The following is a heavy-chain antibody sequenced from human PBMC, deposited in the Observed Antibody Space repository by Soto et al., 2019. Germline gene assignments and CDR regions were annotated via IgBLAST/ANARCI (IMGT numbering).Heavy chain of an antibody. Sequence: SETLSLTCTVSGGSISSYYWSWIRQPPGKGLEWIGYIYYSGSTNYNPSLKSRVTISVDTSKNQFSLKLSSVTAADTAVYYCARRYYDFWSGYSNWFDPWGQGTLVTSPQ. J-gene: IGHJ5*02. CDR1: GGSISSYY. D-gene: IGHD3-3*01. CDR2: IYYSGST. V-gene: IGHV4-59*08. CDR3: ARRYYDFWSGYSNWFDP.